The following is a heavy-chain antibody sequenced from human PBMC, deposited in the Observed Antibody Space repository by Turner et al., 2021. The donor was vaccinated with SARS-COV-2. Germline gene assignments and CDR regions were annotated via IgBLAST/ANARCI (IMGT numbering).Heavy chain of an antibody. V-gene: IGHV3-48*01. D-gene: IGHD6-19*01. CDR1: GFRFSGYS. CDR2: IRPGGTV. Sequence: EVQLVESGGGLVQPGGSLRLSCAASGFRFSGYSLNWVRQGPGKGPGWNSDIRPGGTVDDANFVKGQFTNVRDNAKNSLYLQMNSLRLDDTAMYYCARNPAVTGSGWGRPLDSWGQGTLVTVSS. J-gene: IGHJ4*02. CDR3: ARNPAVTGSGWGRPLDS.